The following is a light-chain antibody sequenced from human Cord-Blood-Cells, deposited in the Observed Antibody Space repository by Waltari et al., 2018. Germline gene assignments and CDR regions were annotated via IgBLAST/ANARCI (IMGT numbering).Light chain of an antibody. CDR3: SPYTSSSTWV. Sequence: QSALTQPASVSGSPGQSITNSCTGTRSDVGGYNYVSWYQQHPSKAPKLMIYDVSNRPSGVSNRFSGSKSGNTASLTISGLQAEDEADYYCSPYTSSSTWVFGGGTKLTVL. CDR1: RSDVGGYNY. J-gene: IGLJ3*02. CDR2: DVS. V-gene: IGLV2-14*01.